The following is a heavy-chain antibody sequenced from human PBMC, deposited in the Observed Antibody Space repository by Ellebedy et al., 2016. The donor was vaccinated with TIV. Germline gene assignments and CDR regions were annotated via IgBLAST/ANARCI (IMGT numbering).Heavy chain of an antibody. J-gene: IGHJ5*02. V-gene: IGHV4-34*01. CDR2: INHSGST. Sequence: SETLSLTXAVYGGSFSGYYWSWIRQPPGKGLEWIGEINHSGSTNYNPSLKSRVTISVDTSKNQFSLKLSSVTAADTAVYYCATDNILLTGSDNGWFDPWGQGTLVTVSS. CDR1: GGSFSGYY. CDR3: ATDNILLTGSDNGWFDP. D-gene: IGHD3-9*01.